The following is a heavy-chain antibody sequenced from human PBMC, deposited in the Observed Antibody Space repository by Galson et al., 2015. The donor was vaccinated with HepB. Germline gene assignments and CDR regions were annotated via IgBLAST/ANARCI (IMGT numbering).Heavy chain of an antibody. V-gene: IGHV3-15*01. J-gene: IGHJ4*02. D-gene: IGHD2-15*01. CDR3: TTEDGPYSVTYFDI. Sequence: SLRLSCAASGLSFNNAWMSWVRRAPGKGLEWVGQIKAKVDGGTSDYAAPVKGRFFISRDDSKNTMYLQMNSLKAEDTAVYYCTTEDGPYSVTYFDIWGQGTLVTVSS. CDR2: IKAKVDGGTS. CDR1: GLSFNNAW.